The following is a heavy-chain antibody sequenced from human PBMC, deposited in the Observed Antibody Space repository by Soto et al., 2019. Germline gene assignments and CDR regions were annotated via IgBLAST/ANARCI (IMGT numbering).Heavy chain of an antibody. CDR2: INHSGST. D-gene: IGHD3-10*01. CDR3: ARGYYYGSGSYYKGGDYYYGMDV. Sequence: PSETLYLTCAVYGGSFSGYYWSWIRQPPGKGLEWIGEINHSGSTNYNPSLKSRVTISVDTSKNQFSLKLSSVTAADTAVYYCARGYYYGSGSYYKGGDYYYGMDVWGQGTTVT. CDR1: GGSFSGYY. J-gene: IGHJ6*02. V-gene: IGHV4-34*01.